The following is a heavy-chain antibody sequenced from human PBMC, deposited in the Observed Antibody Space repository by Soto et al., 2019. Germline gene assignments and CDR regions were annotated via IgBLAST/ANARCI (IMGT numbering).Heavy chain of an antibody. CDR2: IYYSGST. V-gene: IGHV4-59*01. J-gene: IGHJ4*02. CDR3: VRGIGYQLRVFDY. D-gene: IGHD2-2*01. CDR1: GGSISSYY. Sequence: SSETLSLTCTVSGGSISSYYWSWIRQPPGKGLEWIGYIYYSGSTNYNPSLKSRVTISVDTSKNQFSLKLSSVTAADTAVYYCVRGIGYQLRVFDYWGQGTLVTVSS.